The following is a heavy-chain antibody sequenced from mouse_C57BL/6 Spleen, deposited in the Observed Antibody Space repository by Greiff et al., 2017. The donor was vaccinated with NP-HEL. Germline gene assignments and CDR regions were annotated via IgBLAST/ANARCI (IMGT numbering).Heavy chain of an antibody. D-gene: IGHD2-2*01. CDR2: ISDGGSYT. J-gene: IGHJ3*01. Sequence: EVHLVESGGGLVKPGGSLKLSCAASGFTFSSYAMSWVRQTPEKRLEWVATISDGGSYTYYPDNVKGRFTISRDNAKNNLYLQMSHLKSEDTAMYYCARVGYAAWFAYWGQGTLVTVSA. V-gene: IGHV5-4*01. CDR3: ARVGYAAWFAY. CDR1: GFTFSSYA.